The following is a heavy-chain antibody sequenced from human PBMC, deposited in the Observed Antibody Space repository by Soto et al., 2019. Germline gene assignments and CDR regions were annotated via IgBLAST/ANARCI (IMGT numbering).Heavy chain of an antibody. CDR1: GGSISSGGYY. V-gene: IGHV4-31*03. CDR3: NCYDFWSGYYLDY. CDR2: IYYSGST. D-gene: IGHD3-3*01. J-gene: IGHJ4*02. Sequence: QVQLQESGPGLVKPSQTLSLTCTVSGGSISSGGYYWSWIRQHPGKGLEWIGYIYYSGSTYYNPSLKSRVTISVDTSKNQFSLKLSSVTAADTAVYYCNCYDFWSGYYLDYWGQGTLVTVSS.